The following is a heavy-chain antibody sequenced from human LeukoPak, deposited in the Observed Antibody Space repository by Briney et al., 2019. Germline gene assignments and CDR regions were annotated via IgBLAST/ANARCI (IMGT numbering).Heavy chain of an antibody. CDR2: ISVSGGSA. J-gene: IGHJ4*02. V-gene: IGHV3-23*01. CDR3: AKREGGSGSYRLYYFDY. D-gene: IGHD3-10*01. Sequence: PGGALRLSCAASGFTFSDEYMSWIRQAPGKGLEWVSAISVSGGSAYYADSVKGRFTISRDNSKNTLYLQMDSLRAEDTAVYYCAKREGGSGSYRLYYFDYWGQGTLVTVSA. CDR1: GFTFSDEY.